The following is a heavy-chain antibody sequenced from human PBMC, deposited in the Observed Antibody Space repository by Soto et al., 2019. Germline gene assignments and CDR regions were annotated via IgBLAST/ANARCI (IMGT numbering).Heavy chain of an antibody. Sequence: PSETLSLTCTVSGGSISSGGYYWSWIRQHPGKGLEWIGYIYYSGSTYYNPSLKSRVTISVDTSKNQFSLKLSSVTAADTAVYYCARVVISRYYYMDVWGKGTTVTVSS. CDR2: IYYSGST. V-gene: IGHV4-31*03. J-gene: IGHJ6*03. CDR3: ARVVISRYYYMDV. CDR1: GGSISSGGYY. D-gene: IGHD3-16*02.